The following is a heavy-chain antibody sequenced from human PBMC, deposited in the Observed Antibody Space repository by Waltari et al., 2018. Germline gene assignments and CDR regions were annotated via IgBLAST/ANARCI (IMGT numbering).Heavy chain of an antibody. Sequence: QVQLVQSGAEVKKPGSSVKVSCKASGGTFSSYAISWVRQAPGQGLEWMGGIIPICGTANYEQKFQGRVTITADESTSTAYRELSSLRSEDTAVYYCARVRIARPENWYFDLWGRGTLVTVSS. J-gene: IGHJ2*01. V-gene: IGHV1-69*12. CDR2: IIPICGTA. CDR3: ARVRIARPENWYFDL. D-gene: IGHD6-6*01. CDR1: GGTFSSYA.